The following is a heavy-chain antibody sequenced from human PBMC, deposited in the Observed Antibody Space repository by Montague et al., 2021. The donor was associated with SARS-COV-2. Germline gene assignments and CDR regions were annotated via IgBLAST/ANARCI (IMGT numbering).Heavy chain of an antibody. CDR1: GFTFSSYS. D-gene: IGHD6-19*01. V-gene: IGHV3-21*01. CDR2: ISSSSSYI. CDR3: ARVGGSGWYVDY. Sequence: SLRLSCAASGFTFSSYSMNWVRQAPGKGLEWVSSISSSSSYIYYADSVKGRFTISRDNAKNSLYLQMNSLRAEDTAVYYCARVGGSGWYVDYWGQGTLATVSS. J-gene: IGHJ4*02.